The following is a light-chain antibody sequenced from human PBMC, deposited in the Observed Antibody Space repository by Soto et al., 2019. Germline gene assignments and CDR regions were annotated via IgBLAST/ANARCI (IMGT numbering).Light chain of an antibody. J-gene: IGLJ2*01. V-gene: IGLV2-11*01. CDR2: HVT. CDR3: CSFAGTYIWL. CDR1: ASDVGASDY. Sequence: QSALTQPRSVSGSPGQSVTFSCTGTASDVGASDYVSWYQQHPGKAPQLLIYHVTKRAAGVADRFSASKSGNTASLSISGLQADDEADYYCCSFAGTYIWLFGGGTQLTVL.